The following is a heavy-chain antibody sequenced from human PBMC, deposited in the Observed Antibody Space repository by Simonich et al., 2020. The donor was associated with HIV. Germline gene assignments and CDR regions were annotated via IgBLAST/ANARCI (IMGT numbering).Heavy chain of an antibody. V-gene: IGHV1-69*13. CDR2: NIPICGTA. CDR3: ARKGGGRGVYYFDY. CDR1: GGTFSSFA. J-gene: IGHJ4*02. Sequence: QVQLVQSGAEVKKPGSSVKVSCKASGGTFSSFAISWVRQAPGLGLEWVGGNIPICGTANYGQMVQGRVTITADESTSTAYMELSSLRSEDTGIYYCARKGGGRGVYYFDYWGQGTLVTVSS. D-gene: IGHD3-10*01.